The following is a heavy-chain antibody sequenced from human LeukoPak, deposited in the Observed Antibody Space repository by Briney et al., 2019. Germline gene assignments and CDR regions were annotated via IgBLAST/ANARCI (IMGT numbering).Heavy chain of an antibody. D-gene: IGHD2-2*01. J-gene: IGHJ4*02. Sequence: PGGSLRLSCAASGFTFSSYAMSWVRQAPGKGLEWVSAISGSGGSTYYADSVKGRFTISRDISKNTLYLQMNSLRAEDTAVYYCALMGVVVVPAATFDYWGQGTLVTVSS. CDR2: ISGSGGST. CDR1: GFTFSSYA. CDR3: ALMGVVVVPAATFDY. V-gene: IGHV3-23*01.